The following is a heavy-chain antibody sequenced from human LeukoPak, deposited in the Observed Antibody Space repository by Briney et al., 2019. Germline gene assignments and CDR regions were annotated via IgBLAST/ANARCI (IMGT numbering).Heavy chain of an antibody. J-gene: IGHJ5*02. Sequence: SETLSLTCAVYGGSFSGYYWSWIRQPPGKGLEWIGEINHSGSTNYNPSLKSRVTISVDTSKNQFSLKLSSVTAADTAVYYCARVAIAAAGQSWFDPWGQGTLVTVSS. CDR3: ARVAIAAAGQSWFDP. CDR1: GGSFSGYY. D-gene: IGHD6-13*01. V-gene: IGHV4-34*01. CDR2: INHSGST.